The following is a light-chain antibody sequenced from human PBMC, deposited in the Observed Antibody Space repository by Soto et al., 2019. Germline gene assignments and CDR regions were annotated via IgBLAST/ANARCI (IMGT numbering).Light chain of an antibody. V-gene: IGKV3-15*01. CDR1: QSVSSN. Sequence: EIVMTQSPATLSVSPGKRATLSCRASQSVSSNLAWYQQKPGQAPRLLIYGASTRATGIPARFSGSGSGTESTLTISSLQSEDFAVYYCQQYNNWPPSITFGQGTRLEIK. CDR3: QQYNNWPPSIT. CDR2: GAS. J-gene: IGKJ5*01.